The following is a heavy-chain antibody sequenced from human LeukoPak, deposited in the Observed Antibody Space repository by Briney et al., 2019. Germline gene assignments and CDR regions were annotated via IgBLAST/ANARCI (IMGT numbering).Heavy chain of an antibody. V-gene: IGHV3-74*01. Sequence: GGSLRLSCAASGFTFSTYWMHWVRQAPGKGLVWVSRIKSDGCTNYADSVKGRFTISRDNAKNTVSLQMNSLRPEDTGVYYRHWGQGTLVTVSS. CDR1: GFTFSTYW. CDR3: H. CDR2: IKSDGCT. J-gene: IGHJ1*01.